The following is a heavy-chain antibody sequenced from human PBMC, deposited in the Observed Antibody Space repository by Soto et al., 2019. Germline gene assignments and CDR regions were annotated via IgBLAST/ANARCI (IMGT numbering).Heavy chain of an antibody. V-gene: IGHV1-69*13. Sequence: GASVKVSCKASGGTFSSYAISWVRQAPGQGLEWMGGIIPIFGTANYAQKFQGRVTITADESTSTAYMELSSLRSEDTAVYYCARDLDVGGYYYYYGMDVWGQGTTVTVSS. CDR1: GGTFSSYA. CDR2: IIPIFGTA. CDR3: ARDLDVGGYYYYYGMDV. J-gene: IGHJ6*02.